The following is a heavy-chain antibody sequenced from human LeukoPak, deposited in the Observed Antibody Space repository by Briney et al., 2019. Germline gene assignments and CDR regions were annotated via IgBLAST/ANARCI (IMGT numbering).Heavy chain of an antibody. CDR2: IYYSGST. Sequence: SETLSPTCTVSGGSISSSSYYWGWIRQPPGKGLEWIGSIYYSGSTYYNPSLKSRVTISVDTSKNQFSLKLSSVTAADTAVYYCARQTVGSRAEYFHHWGQGTLVTVSS. J-gene: IGHJ1*01. V-gene: IGHV4-39*01. D-gene: IGHD1-14*01. CDR1: GGSISSSSYY. CDR3: ARQTVGSRAEYFHH.